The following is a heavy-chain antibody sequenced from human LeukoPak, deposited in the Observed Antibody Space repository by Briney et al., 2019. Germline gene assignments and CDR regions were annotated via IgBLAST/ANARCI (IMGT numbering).Heavy chain of an antibody. D-gene: IGHD4-17*01. Sequence: GGSLRLSCAASTSTGLVWMDWVRQAPGKGLEWVSSISGSGGRTHYTDSVKGRFTISRDNSKNTLYLQMNSLRAEDTAVYYCATPPTVTRNYWGQGTLVTVSS. CDR1: TSTGLVW. CDR2: ISGSGGRT. J-gene: IGHJ4*02. CDR3: ATPPTVTRNY. V-gene: IGHV3-23*01.